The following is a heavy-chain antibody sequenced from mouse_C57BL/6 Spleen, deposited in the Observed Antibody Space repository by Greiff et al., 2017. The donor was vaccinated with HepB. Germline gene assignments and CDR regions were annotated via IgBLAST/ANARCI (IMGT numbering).Heavy chain of an antibody. Sequence: EVQLVESGGGLVQPGGSLKLSCAASGFTFSDYYMYWVRQTPEKRLEWVAYLSNGGGSTYYPDTVKGRFTISRDNAKNTLYLQMSRLKSEDTAMYYCARQGDDGAWFAYWGQGTLVTVSA. J-gene: IGHJ3*01. CDR3: ARQGDDGAWFAY. CDR1: GFTFSDYY. V-gene: IGHV5-12*01. CDR2: LSNGGGST.